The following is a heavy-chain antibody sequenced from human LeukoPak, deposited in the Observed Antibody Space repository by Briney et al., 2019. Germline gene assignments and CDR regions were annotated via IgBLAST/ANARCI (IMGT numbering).Heavy chain of an antibody. CDR3: AKDVRIAVAGLFDY. J-gene: IGHJ4*02. D-gene: IGHD6-19*01. CDR2: ISWNSGSI. Sequence: AGGSLRLSCAASGFTFDDYAMHWVRQAPGKGLEWVSGISWNSGSIGYADSVKGRFTISRDNAKNSLYLQMNSLRAEDTALYYCAKDVRIAVAGLFDYWGQGTLVTVSS. V-gene: IGHV3-9*01. CDR1: GFTFDDYA.